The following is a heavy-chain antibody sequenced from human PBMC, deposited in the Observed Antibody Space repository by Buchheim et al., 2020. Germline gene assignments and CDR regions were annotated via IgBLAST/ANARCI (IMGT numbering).Heavy chain of an antibody. Sequence: EVQLLESGGGLVQPGGSLRLSCAASGFTFSSYAMSWVRQAPGKGLEWVSAISGSGGSTYYADSVKGRFTISRDNSTHTLYLQMNRRRAEDTAVYYCAKDRACYYGSSGYWDDYGMDVWGQGTT. CDR1: GFTFSSYA. CDR3: AKDRACYYGSSGYWDDYGMDV. J-gene: IGHJ6*02. CDR2: ISGSGGST. D-gene: IGHD3-22*01. V-gene: IGHV3-23*01.